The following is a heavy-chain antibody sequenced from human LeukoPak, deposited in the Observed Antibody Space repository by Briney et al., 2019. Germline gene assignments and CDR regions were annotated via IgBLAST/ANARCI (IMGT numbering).Heavy chain of an antibody. V-gene: IGHV4-59*01. D-gene: IGHD3-3*01. CDR1: GGSISSYY. CDR3: ARGKLRFSEWLLDWFDP. J-gene: IGHJ5*02. CDR2: IYYSGST. Sequence: SETLSLTCTVSGGSISSYYWSLIRQPPGKGLEWIGYIYYSGSTNYNPSLKSRVTISVDTSKNQFSLKLSSVTAADTAVYYCARGKLRFSEWLLDWFDPWGQGTLVTVSS.